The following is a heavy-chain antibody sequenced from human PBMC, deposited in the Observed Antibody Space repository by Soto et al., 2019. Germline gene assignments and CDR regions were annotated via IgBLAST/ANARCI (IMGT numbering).Heavy chain of an antibody. CDR2: IYRDDDK. CDR3: AHTVARGAYWETFNY. V-gene: IGHV2-5*02. D-gene: IGHD1-26*01. J-gene: IGHJ4*02. Sequence: QITLTESGPTLVKPTQTLTLTCTVSGFSLTTNGVGVGWFRQPPVKALEWLALIYRDDDKRYRPSLKSRVTITKENTKDQVVLNMTNMDPVDTATYYCAHTVARGAYWETFNYWGKGTLVTVAS. CDR1: GFSLTTNGVG.